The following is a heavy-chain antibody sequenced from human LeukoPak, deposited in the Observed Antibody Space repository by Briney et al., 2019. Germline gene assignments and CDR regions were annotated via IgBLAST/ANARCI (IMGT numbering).Heavy chain of an antibody. V-gene: IGHV4-34*01. D-gene: IGHD3-10*02. CDR3: ARGKRVRCSDY. J-gene: IGHJ4*02. CDR2: INHSGST. Sequence: PSETLSLTCAVYGGSFSGYYWSWIRQPPGKGLEWIGEINHSGSTNYNPSLKSRVTISVDTSKNQFSLKLSSVTAADTAVYYCARGKRVRCSDYWGQGTLVTVSS. CDR1: GGSFSGYY.